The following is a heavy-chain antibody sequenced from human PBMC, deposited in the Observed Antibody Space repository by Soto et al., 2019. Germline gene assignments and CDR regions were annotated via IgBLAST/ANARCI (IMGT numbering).Heavy chain of an antibody. J-gene: IGHJ3*02. CDR2: IYPGDSDT. D-gene: IGHD6-19*01. CDR1: GYSFTSYW. CDR3: ASTRPRPADSSVYAFDI. V-gene: IGHV5-51*01. Sequence: GESLKISCKGSGYSFTSYWIGWVRQMPGKGLEWMGIIYPGDSDTRYSPSFQGQVTISADKSISTAYLQWSSLKASDTAMYYCASTRPRPADSSVYAFDIWGQGTMVTVSS.